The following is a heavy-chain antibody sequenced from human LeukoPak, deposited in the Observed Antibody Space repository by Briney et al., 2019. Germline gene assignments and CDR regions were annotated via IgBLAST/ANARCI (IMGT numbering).Heavy chain of an antibody. CDR1: GFTFSSYG. CDR3: AEGYSYGFDS. J-gene: IGHJ4*02. D-gene: IGHD5-18*01. Sequence: GGSLRLSCAASGFTFSSYGMHWVRQAPGNGLEWVAVIWYDGSNKYYADSVKGRFTISRDNSKNTLYLQMRSLRAEDTAVYYCAEGYSYGFDSWGQGTLVTVSS. CDR2: IWYDGSNK. V-gene: IGHV3-33*01.